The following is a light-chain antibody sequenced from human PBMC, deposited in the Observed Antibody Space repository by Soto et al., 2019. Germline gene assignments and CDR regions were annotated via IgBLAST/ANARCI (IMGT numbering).Light chain of an antibody. Sequence: DIPMTQSPSSLSASVGDRVTITCRASQSISGYLHWYQQKPGKAPKLLIYAVSNLQSGVPSSFSGSGSGTDYTLTISSLQPEDSATYFCQQSYSTPITFGQGTRLDIK. CDR1: QSISGY. V-gene: IGKV1-39*01. CDR3: QQSYSTPIT. J-gene: IGKJ5*01. CDR2: AVS.